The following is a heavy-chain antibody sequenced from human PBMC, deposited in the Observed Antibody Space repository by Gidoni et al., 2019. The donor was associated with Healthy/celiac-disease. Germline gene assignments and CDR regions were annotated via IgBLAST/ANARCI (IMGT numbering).Heavy chain of an antibody. J-gene: IGHJ4*02. CDR3: AGLGYSSSWYGIDY. Sequence: VQPVPPGAEVKKPGESLQISCKGSGYSFTSYWTVWVRQMPGKGMEWLGIIYPGDSDTRFSPSFQGQVTISADKSISTAYLQWSSLKASDTAMYYCAGLGYSSSWYGIDYWGQGTLVTVSS. V-gene: IGHV5-51*02. D-gene: IGHD6-13*01. CDR1: GYSFTSYW. CDR2: IYPGDSDT.